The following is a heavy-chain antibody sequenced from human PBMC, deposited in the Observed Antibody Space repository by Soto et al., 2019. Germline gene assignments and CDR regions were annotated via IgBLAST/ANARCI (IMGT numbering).Heavy chain of an antibody. CDR2: VFYTGFT. V-gene: IGHV4-59*04. Sequence: PSETLSLTCTVSGGSISSYYWSWIRQPAGKGLEWIGRVFYTGFTSYNPSLESRVSVSVDTSKNQFSLKVSGVSAAETAVYYCATSQKGYNWNYFDHWGQGALVTVSS. J-gene: IGHJ4*02. CDR1: GGSISSYY. D-gene: IGHD1-20*01. CDR3: ATSQKGYNWNYFDH.